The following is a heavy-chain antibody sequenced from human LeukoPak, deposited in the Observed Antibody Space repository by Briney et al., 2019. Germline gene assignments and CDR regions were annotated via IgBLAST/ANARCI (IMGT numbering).Heavy chain of an antibody. D-gene: IGHD1-26*01. CDR2: ISGSGGST. CDR1: GFTFSSYA. CDR3: AKDQVGATTLDAFDI. J-gene: IGHJ3*02. V-gene: IGHV3-23*01. Sequence: PGGSLRLSCAASGFTFSSYAMSWVRQAPGKGLEWVSAISGSGGSTYYADSVKGRFTISRDNPKNTLYLQMNSLRAEDTAVYYCAKDQVGATTLDAFDIWGQGTMVTVSS.